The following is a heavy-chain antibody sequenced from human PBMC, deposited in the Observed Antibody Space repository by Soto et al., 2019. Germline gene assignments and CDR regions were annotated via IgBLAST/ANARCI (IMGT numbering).Heavy chain of an antibody. V-gene: IGHV1-24*01. Sequence: ASVKVSCKVSGYTLTELSMHWVRQAPGKGLEWMGGFDPEDGETIYAQKFQGRVTMTEDTSTDTAYMEPSSLRSEDTAVYYCATGSNWNYVGAFDIWGRGTMVTVSS. CDR3: ATGSNWNYVGAFDI. CDR1: GYTLTELS. D-gene: IGHD1-7*01. J-gene: IGHJ3*02. CDR2: FDPEDGET.